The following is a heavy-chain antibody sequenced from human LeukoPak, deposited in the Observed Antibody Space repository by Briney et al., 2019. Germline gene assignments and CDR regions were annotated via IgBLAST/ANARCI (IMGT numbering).Heavy chain of an antibody. Sequence: PGGSLRLSCAASGFTFSSYWMSWVRQAPGKGLEWVANIKQDGSEKYYVDSVKGRFTISRDNAKNSLYLQMNSLRAEDTAVYYCARDSPPSYYDFWSGYSPFDYWGQGTLVTVSS. J-gene: IGHJ4*02. CDR3: ARDSPPSYYDFWSGYSPFDY. CDR1: GFTFSSYW. D-gene: IGHD3-3*01. V-gene: IGHV3-7*01. CDR2: IKQDGSEK.